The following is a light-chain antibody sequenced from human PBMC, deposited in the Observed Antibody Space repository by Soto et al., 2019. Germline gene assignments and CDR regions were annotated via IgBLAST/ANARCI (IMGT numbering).Light chain of an antibody. J-gene: IGKJ1*01. CDR3: QQYNNYFWA. CDR1: QDISSW. Sequence: DIQMTQSPSSLSASVGDRVTITCRASQDISSWLAWFQQRPGRAPNLLIYAASTLQSGVPSRFSGSGSGTEFTLTISSLQPDDLATYYCQQYNNYFWAFGQGTKVDIK. V-gene: IGKV1-5*01. CDR2: AAS.